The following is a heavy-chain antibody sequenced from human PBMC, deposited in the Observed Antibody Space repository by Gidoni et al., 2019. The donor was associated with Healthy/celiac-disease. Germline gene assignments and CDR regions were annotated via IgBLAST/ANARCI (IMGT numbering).Heavy chain of an antibody. CDR2: INHSGST. D-gene: IGHD3-9*01. CDR1: GGSFSGYY. J-gene: IGHJ4*02. Sequence: QVQLQQWGAGLLKPSETLSLTCAVYGGSFSGYYWSWIRQPPGKGLEWIGEINHSGSTNYNPSLKSRVTISVDTSKNQFSLKLSSVTAADTAVYYCARVIRYFDWLPWYFDYWGQGTLVTVSS. V-gene: IGHV4-34*01. CDR3: ARVIRYFDWLPWYFDY.